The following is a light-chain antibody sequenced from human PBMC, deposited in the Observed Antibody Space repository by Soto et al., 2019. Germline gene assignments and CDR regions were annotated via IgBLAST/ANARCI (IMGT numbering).Light chain of an antibody. V-gene: IGKV1-12*01. CDR3: QQANSYPIT. Sequence: DIQMTQSPSSLSASVGDRVTITCRASQGISTWLAWYQQKAGKAPNXLIYGASNLHSGVPSRFSGSGSGTNFTLTISSLQPEDCATYDCQQANSYPITFGQGTRLENK. CDR2: GAS. J-gene: IGKJ5*01. CDR1: QGISTW.